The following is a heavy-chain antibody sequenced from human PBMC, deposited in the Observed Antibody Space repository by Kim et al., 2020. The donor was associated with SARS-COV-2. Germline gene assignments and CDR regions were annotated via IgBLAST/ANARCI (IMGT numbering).Heavy chain of an antibody. Sequence: ASVKVSCKASGYTFTSYDINWVRQATGQGLEWMGWMNPNSGNTGYAQKFQGRVTMTRNTSISTAYMELSSLRSEDTAVYYCARGLGDYDILTGGDWFDPWGQGTLVTVSS. CDR3: ARGLGDYDILTGGDWFDP. CDR1: GYTFTSYD. J-gene: IGHJ5*02. V-gene: IGHV1-8*01. CDR2: MNPNSGNT. D-gene: IGHD3-9*01.